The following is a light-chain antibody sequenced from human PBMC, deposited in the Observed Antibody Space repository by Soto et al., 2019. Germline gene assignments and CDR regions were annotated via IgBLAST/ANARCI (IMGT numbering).Light chain of an antibody. V-gene: IGLV2-14*01. J-gene: IGLJ2*01. Sequence: QTVLTQPASVSGSPGQSITISCTGTSSDVGGYNYVSWYQQHPGKAPKLMIYDVSNRPSGVSNRFSGSKSGNTASLIVSGLQAEDEADYYCSSYTSSSTLVVFGGGTQLTVL. CDR1: SSDVGGYNY. CDR3: SSYTSSSTLVV. CDR2: DVS.